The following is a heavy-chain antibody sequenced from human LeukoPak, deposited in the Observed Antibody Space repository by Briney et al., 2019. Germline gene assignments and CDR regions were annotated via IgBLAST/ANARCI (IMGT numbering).Heavy chain of an antibody. CDR2: MKPDASHI. J-gene: IGHJ4*02. Sequence: GGSLRLSCAASGFSFSNFWMAWVRQRPGVGLEWVANMKPDASHISYVDSVEGRFTISRDNAKNSLYLQMDSLRAEDTAVYYCVRDSRTYGYFWGRGTLVTVSS. CDR1: GFSFSNFW. V-gene: IGHV3-7*01. CDR3: VRDSRTYGYF. D-gene: IGHD3-10*01.